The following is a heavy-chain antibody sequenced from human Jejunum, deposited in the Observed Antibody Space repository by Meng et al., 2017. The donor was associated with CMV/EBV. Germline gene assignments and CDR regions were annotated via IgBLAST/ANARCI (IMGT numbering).Heavy chain of an antibody. D-gene: IGHD6-6*01. J-gene: IGHJ4*02. CDR1: GFSLGHYY. V-gene: IGHV3-11*01. Sequence: GFSLGHYYMSWIRQGPGKGLEWISYISTSSSTIWYADSVKGRFTISRDNAKNSLFLQMNSLRAEDTALYYCARGFEQYTTSSPDYWGQGMVVTVSS. CDR2: ISTSSSTI. CDR3: ARGFEQYTTSSPDY.